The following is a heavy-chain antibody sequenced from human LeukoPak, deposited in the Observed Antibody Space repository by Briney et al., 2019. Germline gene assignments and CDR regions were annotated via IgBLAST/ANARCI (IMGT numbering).Heavy chain of an antibody. CDR2: ISGSGGST. CDR3: AKDMEAVAGPGGAFDI. CDR1: GFTFSSYA. J-gene: IGHJ3*02. D-gene: IGHD6-19*01. V-gene: IGHV3-23*01. Sequence: GGSLRLSCAASGFTFSSYAMSWVRQAPGKGLEWVSAISGSGGSTYYADSVKGRFTISRDNPKNTLYLQMNSLRAEDKAVYYCAKDMEAVAGPGGAFDIWGQGTMVTVSS.